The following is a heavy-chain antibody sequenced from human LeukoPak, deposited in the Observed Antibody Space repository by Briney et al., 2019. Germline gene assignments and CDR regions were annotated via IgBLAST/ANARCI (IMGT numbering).Heavy chain of an antibody. D-gene: IGHD5-18*01. Sequence: GGSLRLSCAASGFPFSSYAMSWVRQAPGKGLEWVSAISGSGGSTYYADSVKGRFTISRDNSKNTLYLQMNSLRAEDTAVYYCAKHIRGYSYGWYFDLWGRGTLVTVSS. J-gene: IGHJ2*01. CDR2: ISGSGGST. V-gene: IGHV3-23*01. CDR3: AKHIRGYSYGWYFDL. CDR1: GFPFSSYA.